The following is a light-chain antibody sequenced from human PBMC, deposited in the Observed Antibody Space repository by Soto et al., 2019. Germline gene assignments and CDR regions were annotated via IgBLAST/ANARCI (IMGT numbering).Light chain of an antibody. CDR1: QGISTL. CDR3: LQNYNYPLT. V-gene: IGKV1-12*01. J-gene: IGKJ4*01. CDR2: AAS. Sequence: DIQMTQSPSSVSASVGDRVTITCRASQGISTLLAWYQQKPGKAPQLLIYAASTLHTGVPSRFSGSGSGTDFTLTISSLQPEDFATYYCLQNYNYPLTFGGGTKVEIK.